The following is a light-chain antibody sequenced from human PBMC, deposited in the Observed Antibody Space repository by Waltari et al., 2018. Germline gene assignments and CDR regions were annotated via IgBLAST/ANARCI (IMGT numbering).Light chain of an antibody. Sequence: EIVLIQSPATLALSPGERATLSCRASQSVRNYLAWFQQKTGQVPRLLIYDTSNRGTGVPARFSGSGSGTDFTLTISSLESEDFAVYYCQQRSSWPLTFGGGTKVQIK. CDR2: DTS. CDR3: QQRSSWPLT. V-gene: IGKV3-11*01. CDR1: QSVRNY. J-gene: IGKJ4*01.